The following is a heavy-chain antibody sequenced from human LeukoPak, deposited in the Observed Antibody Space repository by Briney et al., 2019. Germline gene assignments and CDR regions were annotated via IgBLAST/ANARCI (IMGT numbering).Heavy chain of an antibody. CDR2: ISSSSRTI. D-gene: IGHD3-22*01. CDR1: GFIFSTYS. J-gene: IGHJ3*02. V-gene: IGHV3-48*01. CDR3: ARDFAQGGYYLPDAFDI. Sequence: GGSLRLSCAASGFIFSTYSMNWVRQAPGKGLEWVSYISSSSRTIYYADSVKGRFIISRDKATNSLYLQMNSLRAEDTALYYCARDFAQGGYYLPDAFDIWGQGTMVTVSS.